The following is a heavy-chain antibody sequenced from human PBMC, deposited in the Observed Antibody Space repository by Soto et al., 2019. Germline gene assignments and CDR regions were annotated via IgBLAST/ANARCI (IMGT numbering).Heavy chain of an antibody. CDR3: TRDGDGRMTTNPYYYYGMDV. D-gene: IGHD2-21*02. CDR2: VYYSGGA. CDR1: GGSMNTYY. V-gene: IGHV4-59*01. J-gene: IGHJ6*02. Sequence: SETLSLTCNVSGGSMNTYYWTWIRKPPGKGLEWIGYVYYSGGAKYNPSVKRRVSISVDTSKNQFSLNLSSVTAADTAVYYCTRDGDGRMTTNPYYYYGMDVWGPGITVTVSS.